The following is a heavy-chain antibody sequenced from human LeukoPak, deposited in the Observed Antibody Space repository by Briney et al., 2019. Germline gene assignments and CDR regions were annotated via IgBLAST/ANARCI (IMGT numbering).Heavy chain of an antibody. CDR2: ICPGDSDT. D-gene: IGHD2-21*01. Sequence: GESLKISCKGSEYSFTTYWIGWVGQMPGKRLEWMGIICPGDSDTRYSPSFQGQVAISADKSISTAYLQWSSLKASDTAMYYCARPATYLAGAFDIWGQGTMVTVSS. V-gene: IGHV5-51*01. CDR3: ARPATYLAGAFDI. J-gene: IGHJ3*02. CDR1: EYSFTTYW.